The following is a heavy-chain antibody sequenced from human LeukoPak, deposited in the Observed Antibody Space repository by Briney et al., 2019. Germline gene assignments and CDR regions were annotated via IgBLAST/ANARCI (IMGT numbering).Heavy chain of an antibody. J-gene: IGHJ4*02. CDR3: ARDGYSYFDF. CDR1: GFTFSSYW. D-gene: IGHD5-24*01. CDR2: INNYGSIT. V-gene: IGHV3-74*01. Sequence: PGESLRLSCAASGFTFSSYWMHWVRQAPGKGRVWVSHINNYGSITSYADSVKGRFTISRDNVKNTLSLQMNSLRAEDTALYYCARDGYSYFDFWGLGTLVTVST.